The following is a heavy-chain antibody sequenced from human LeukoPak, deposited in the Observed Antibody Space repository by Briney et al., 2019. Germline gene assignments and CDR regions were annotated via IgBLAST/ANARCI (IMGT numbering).Heavy chain of an antibody. CDR3: AKVGLGNTAIHI. Sequence: RASVKVSCKASGYIFPNYDINWVRQATGQGLEGMGWRNFNSCNTGYAQKFQRRVTMTRNTAISTVYMELSSPKSEDTAIYYCAKVGLGNTAIHIWGQGTMVTVSS. CDR2: RNFNSCNT. V-gene: IGHV1-8*01. D-gene: IGHD5-18*01. J-gene: IGHJ3*02. CDR1: GYIFPNYD.